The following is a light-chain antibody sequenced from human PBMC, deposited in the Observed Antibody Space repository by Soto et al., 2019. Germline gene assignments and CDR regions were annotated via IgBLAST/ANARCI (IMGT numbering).Light chain of an antibody. CDR2: AAS. CDR1: QGIAGY. J-gene: IGKJ4*01. Sequence: TQLTQSPSFLSASVGDRVTITCRASQGIAGYLAWYQQKPGTAPKLLIYAASTLQSGVPSRFSGSGSGTEFILTISSLQPEDFATYYCQQVNTYPTFGGGTKVEIK. V-gene: IGKV1-9*01. CDR3: QQVNTYPT.